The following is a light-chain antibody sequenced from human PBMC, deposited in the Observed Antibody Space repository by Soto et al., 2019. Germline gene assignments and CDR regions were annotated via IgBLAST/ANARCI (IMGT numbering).Light chain of an antibody. Sequence: EIVLTQSPATLSSSPGERATLSCRASQTLRRTYIAWYQQKPGQAPRLLIYGASSRATGIPVRFSGSGSGTEFTLTISSLQSEDFAVYYCLQYNNWPLTFGQGTRLEIK. CDR2: GAS. CDR1: QTLRRT. CDR3: LQYNNWPLT. J-gene: IGKJ5*01. V-gene: IGKV3-15*01.